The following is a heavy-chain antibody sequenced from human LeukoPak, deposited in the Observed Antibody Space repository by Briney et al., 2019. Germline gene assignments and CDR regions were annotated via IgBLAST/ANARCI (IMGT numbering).Heavy chain of an antibody. CDR2: ISAYNGNT. CDR3: ARGSFSYYYDSSGYYLSLFDY. J-gene: IGHJ4*02. CDR1: GYTFTSYG. D-gene: IGHD3-22*01. Sequence: ASVKVSCKASGYTFTSYGISWVRQAPGQGLEWMGWISAYNGNTNYAQKLQGRATMTKVTSTSTDYMELRSLRSDDTAVYYCARGSFSYYYDSSGYYLSLFDYWGQGTLVTVSS. V-gene: IGHV1-18*01.